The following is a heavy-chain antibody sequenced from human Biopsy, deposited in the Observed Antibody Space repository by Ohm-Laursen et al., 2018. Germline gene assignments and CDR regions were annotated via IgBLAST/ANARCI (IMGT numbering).Heavy chain of an antibody. V-gene: IGHV4-39*01. CDR3: ARDYDTSGYYYVS. Sequence: TLSLTCTVSGGSISNNNYYWGWIRQPPGKGLEWIGSIFYRGSTHYKPSLKSRLNICEVTSKNQLSVKVNSVTAADTAVYYCARDYDTSGYYYVSWGQGTLVTVSS. CDR1: GGSISNNNYY. CDR2: IFYRGST. D-gene: IGHD3-22*01. J-gene: IGHJ5*02.